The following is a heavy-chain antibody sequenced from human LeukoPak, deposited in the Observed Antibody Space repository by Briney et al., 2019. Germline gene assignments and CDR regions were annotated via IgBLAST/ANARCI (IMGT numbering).Heavy chain of an antibody. CDR2: INHSGST. V-gene: IGHV4-34*01. J-gene: IGHJ5*02. CDR3: AREGLRDSSTSSLVDP. CDR1: GGSFSGYY. Sequence: SETLSLTCAVYGGSFSGYYWSWIRQPPGKGLEWIGEINHSGSTNYNPSLKSLVTISVDTSKNQFSLKLSSVTAADTAVYYCAREGLRDSSTSSLVDPWGQGTLVTVSS. D-gene: IGHD2-2*01.